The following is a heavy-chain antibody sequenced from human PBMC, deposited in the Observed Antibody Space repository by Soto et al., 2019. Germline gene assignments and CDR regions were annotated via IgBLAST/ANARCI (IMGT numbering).Heavy chain of an antibody. CDR2: TYYRSKWYN. J-gene: IGHJ6*01. V-gene: IGHV6-1*01. CDR3: ARESPYYDSSGYFSHFYGMEV. D-gene: IGHD3-22*01. CDR1: GDSVSRNSAA. Sequence: SQTLSLTCAISGDSVSRNSAAWSWIRQSPARGLEWLGRTYYRSKWYNDYAVCVKSRISINPDTSKNQFSLQLNSVTPEDTAVYYGARESPYYDSSGYFSHFYGMEVWAQGTTVTVSS.